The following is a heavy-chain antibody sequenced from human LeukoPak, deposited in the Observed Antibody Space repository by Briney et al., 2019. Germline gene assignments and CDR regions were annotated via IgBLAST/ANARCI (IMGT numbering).Heavy chain of an antibody. CDR2: LNTKTGAT. D-gene: IGHD2-15*01. CDR3: ARGVVACPN. V-gene: IGHV1-2*02. Sequence: GASVKVPCKASGYTFTGYYIHWVRQAPGQGLEWMGWLNTKTGATNIAQKFQGRVTMTRDTSVNTAYIEVSRLTSDDTAVYFFARGVVACPNWGQGTLVTVSS. CDR1: GYTFTGYY. J-gene: IGHJ4*02.